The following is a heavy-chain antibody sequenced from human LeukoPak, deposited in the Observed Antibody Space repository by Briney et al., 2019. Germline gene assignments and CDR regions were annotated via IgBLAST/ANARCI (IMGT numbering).Heavy chain of an antibody. CDR3: ARVKDRRGAIPALYFDY. CDR1: GYSFTSYW. J-gene: IGHJ4*02. Sequence: GESLKISCKGSGYSFTSYWIGWVRQMPGKGLEWMGIIYPGDSDTRYSPSFQGQVTISADKSISTAYLQWSSLKASDTAMYYCARVKDRRGAIPALYFDYWGQGTLVTVSS. D-gene: IGHD3-10*01. V-gene: IGHV5-51*01. CDR2: IYPGDSDT.